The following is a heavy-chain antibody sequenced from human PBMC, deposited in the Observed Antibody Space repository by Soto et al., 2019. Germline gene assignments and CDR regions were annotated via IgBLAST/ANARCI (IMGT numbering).Heavy chain of an antibody. CDR2: INAGNGNT. CDR3: EGDLGGRHGYDSFGMDV. J-gene: IGHJ6*02. Sequence: ASVKVSCKTSGYTFTSYAMHWVRQAPGQRLEWMGWINAGNGNTKYSQKFQGRVTITRDTSASTAYMELSSLRSEDTAVYYCEGDLGGRHGYDSFGMDVWGQGTTVTVSS. V-gene: IGHV1-3*01. D-gene: IGHD1-26*01. CDR1: GYTFTSYA.